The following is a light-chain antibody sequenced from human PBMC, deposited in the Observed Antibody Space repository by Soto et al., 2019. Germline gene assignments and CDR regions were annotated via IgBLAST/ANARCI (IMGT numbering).Light chain of an antibody. V-gene: IGKV3-15*01. CDR1: QNIDTT. CDR2: AAS. Sequence: DIVMTQSPATLSVSPGDRATLSCRASQNIDTTLAWYQQRPGQAPRLLIYAASTRATGVPVRCSGSGSWTEFTLTIISLQYEDFAVYYCQQYYFWPPYIFGQGTKLEI. CDR3: QQYYFWPPYI. J-gene: IGKJ2*01.